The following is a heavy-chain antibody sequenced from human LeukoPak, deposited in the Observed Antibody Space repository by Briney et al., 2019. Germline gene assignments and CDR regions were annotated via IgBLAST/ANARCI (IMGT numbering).Heavy chain of an antibody. CDR2: IYYSGRT. D-gene: IGHD1-26*01. V-gene: IGHV4-39*01. Sequence: PSETLSLTCSVSGDSISSNNYYWGWIRQPPGKGLEWIGNIYYSGRTYYNPSLKSRVTISVDTSKNQFSLKLSSVTAADTAVYYCGTYNGDSGGFDPWGQGALVTVSS. CDR1: GDSISSNNYY. CDR3: GTYNGDSGGFDP. J-gene: IGHJ5*02.